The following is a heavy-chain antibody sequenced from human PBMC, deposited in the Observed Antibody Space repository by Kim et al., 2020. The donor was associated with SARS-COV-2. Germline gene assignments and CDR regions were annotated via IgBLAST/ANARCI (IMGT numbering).Heavy chain of an antibody. CDR1: GFMFNIFS. Sequence: GGSLRLSCAASGFMFNIFSMGWVRQAPGKGLECVSAITGDYNIYYADSVRGRFTISRDNSKNILYLQMNSLRAEDTALYYCARRVEGGFNFWGQGTVVTVSS. J-gene: IGHJ3*01. D-gene: IGHD2-15*01. V-gene: IGHV3-23*01. CDR2: ITGDYNI. CDR3: ARRVEGGFNF.